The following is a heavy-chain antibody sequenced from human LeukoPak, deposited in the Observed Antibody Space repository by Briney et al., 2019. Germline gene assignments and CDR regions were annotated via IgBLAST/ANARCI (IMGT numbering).Heavy chain of an antibody. V-gene: IGHV4-34*01. J-gene: IGHJ4*02. CDR2: INHSGST. Sequence: SETLSLTCAVYGGSFSGYYWSWIRQPPGKGLEWIGEINHSGSTNYNPSLKSRVTISVDTSKNQFSLKLSSVTAADTAVYYCARGAGYRLFDYWGQGTLDTVSS. CDR3: ARGAGYRLFDY. CDR1: GGSFSGYY. D-gene: IGHD1-1*01.